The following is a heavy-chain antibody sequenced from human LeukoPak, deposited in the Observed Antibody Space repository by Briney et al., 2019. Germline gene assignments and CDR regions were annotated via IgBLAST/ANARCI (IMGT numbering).Heavy chain of an antibody. CDR2: ISSSGSTI. Sequence: PGGSRRLSCAASGFTFSDYYMSWIRQAPGKGLEWVSYISSSGSTIYYADSVKGRFTISRDNAKNSLYLQMNNLRVEDTAVYYCARDQPIGYNYGYPFDNWGQGTLVTVSS. J-gene: IGHJ4*02. CDR3: ARDQPIGYNYGYPFDN. D-gene: IGHD5-18*01. CDR1: GFTFSDYY. V-gene: IGHV3-11*04.